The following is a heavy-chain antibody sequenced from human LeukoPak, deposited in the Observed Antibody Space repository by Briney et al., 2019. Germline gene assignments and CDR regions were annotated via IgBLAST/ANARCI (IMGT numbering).Heavy chain of an antibody. V-gene: IGHV3-21*01. Sequence: GGALRLSCAASGFTFSSYSMNWVRQAPGKGLEWVSSINSSRSYIYYADSVKGRFTISRDNAKNSLYLQMNSLRAEDTAVYYCAREPRYYYGMDVWGKGTPVTVSS. CDR1: GFTFSSYS. CDR2: INSSRSYI. CDR3: AREPRYYYGMDV. J-gene: IGHJ6*04.